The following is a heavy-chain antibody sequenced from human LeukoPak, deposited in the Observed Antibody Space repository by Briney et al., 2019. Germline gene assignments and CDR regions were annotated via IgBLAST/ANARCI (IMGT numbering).Heavy chain of an antibody. J-gene: IGHJ4*02. V-gene: IGHV3-23*01. CDR2: ISGSASGHIT. CDR1: GLTFSSYA. Sequence: GGSLRLSCAASGLTFSSYAMSWVRQSPGKGLEWVSAISGSASGHITNYADSVKGRFTISRDNYKNTLYLQMNSLRVEDTAVYYCANHRSAFEFWGQGTLVTVSS. D-gene: IGHD3-10*01. CDR3: ANHRSAFEF.